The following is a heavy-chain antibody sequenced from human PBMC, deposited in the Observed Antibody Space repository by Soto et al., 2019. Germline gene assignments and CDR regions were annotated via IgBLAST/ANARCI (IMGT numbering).Heavy chain of an antibody. Sequence: QVQLPESGPGLVKPSETLSLTCTVSDGSISSYYWSWIRQPPGKGLEWMGYIYHNGNTNYNPSLKSRVTQSIDTSKNQFSLRLSSVTAADTAMYYCARELLGMGVFDSWGQGTLVTVSS. CDR1: DGSISSYY. V-gene: IGHV4-59*01. CDR2: IYHNGNT. D-gene: IGHD3-10*01. J-gene: IGHJ4*02. CDR3: ARELLGMGVFDS.